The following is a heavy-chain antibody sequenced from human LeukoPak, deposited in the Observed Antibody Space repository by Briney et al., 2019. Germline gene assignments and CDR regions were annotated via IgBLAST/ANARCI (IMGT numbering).Heavy chain of an antibody. D-gene: IGHD5-12*01. J-gene: IGHJ4*02. CDR1: GGSFSGYY. V-gene: IGHV4-34*01. CDR3: ARDRDLRKLYYFDY. Sequence: SETLSLTCAVYGGSFSGYYWSWIRQPPGKGLEWIGEINHSGSTNYNPSLKSRVTISVDTSKNQFSLKLSSVTAADTAVYYCARDRDLRKLYYFDYWGQGTLVTDSS. CDR2: INHSGST.